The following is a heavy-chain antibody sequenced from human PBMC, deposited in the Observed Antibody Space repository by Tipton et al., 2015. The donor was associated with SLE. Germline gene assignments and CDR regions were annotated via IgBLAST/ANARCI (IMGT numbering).Heavy chain of an antibody. J-gene: IGHJ5*02. CDR1: GGSISSYY. D-gene: IGHD3-3*01. V-gene: IGHV4-59*01. CDR2: IYYSGGT. CDR3: ARRRILRFLEWLLYGWFDP. Sequence: TLSLTCTVSGGSISSYYWSWIRQPPGTGLEWIGYIYYSGGTNYNPSLKSRVTISVDTSKNQFSLKLSSVTAADTAVYYCARRRILRFLEWLLYGWFDPWGQGTLVTVSS.